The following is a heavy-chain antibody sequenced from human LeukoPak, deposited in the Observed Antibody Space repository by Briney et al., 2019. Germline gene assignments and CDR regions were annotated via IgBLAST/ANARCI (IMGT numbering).Heavy chain of an antibody. CDR1: GFTFSNAW. Sequence: SGGSLRLSCAASGFTFSNAWMSWVGQGPGKGLEGVAIIKQDGTEKYYEDSVKGRFTISRDNAKNSLDMQRSSLRAEDTAVYYCARGVGSNHFDYWGQGTLVTVSS. CDR2: IKQDGTEK. CDR3: ARGVGSNHFDY. D-gene: IGHD1-26*01. V-gene: IGHV3-7*04. J-gene: IGHJ4*02.